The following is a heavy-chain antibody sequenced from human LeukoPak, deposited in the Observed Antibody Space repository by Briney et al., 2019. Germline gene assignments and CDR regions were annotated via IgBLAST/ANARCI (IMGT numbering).Heavy chain of an antibody. V-gene: IGHV3-30*01. Sequence: GGSLRLSCGASGFTFRSCEVICVRQAPGKGLEWVAVISYDGSDKYYADSVKGRFTISRDNSKNTLYLQVNSLRAEDTAVYYCARTFFDFWSAYSYYYMNVWGKGTTVTVSS. CDR3: ARTFFDFWSAYSYYYMNV. CDR2: ISYDGSDK. D-gene: IGHD3-3*01. CDR1: GFTFRSCE. J-gene: IGHJ6*03.